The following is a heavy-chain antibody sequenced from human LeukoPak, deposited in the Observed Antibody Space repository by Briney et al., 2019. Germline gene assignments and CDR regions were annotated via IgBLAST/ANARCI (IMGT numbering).Heavy chain of an antibody. CDR1: GFTFSSYW. J-gene: IGHJ4*02. V-gene: IGHV3-7*01. CDR3: ARDPSHGALDY. CDR2: MNQDGTVK. Sequence: PGGSLRLSCAASGFTFSSYWMSWVRQAPGKGLEWVADMNQDGTVKAYVDSVKGRFTISRDNAKNSLYLQVYSLRPEDTAVYYCARDPSHGALDYWGQGTLVTVSS.